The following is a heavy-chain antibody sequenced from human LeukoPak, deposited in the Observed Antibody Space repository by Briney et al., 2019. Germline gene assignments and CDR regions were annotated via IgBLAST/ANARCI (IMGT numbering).Heavy chain of an antibody. CDR2: MNPNSGNT. J-gene: IGHJ5*02. CDR3: ARGEPVRDDFWSGYYCWFDP. CDR1: GYTLPSYG. D-gene: IGHD3-3*01. V-gene: IGHV1-8*03. Sequence: ASVKVSCKASGYTLPSYGINWVRQATGQGLEWVGWMNPNSGNTGYAQKFQGRVTITRNTSISTAYMELSSLRSEDTAVYYCARGEPVRDDFWSGYYCWFDPWGQGTLVTVSS.